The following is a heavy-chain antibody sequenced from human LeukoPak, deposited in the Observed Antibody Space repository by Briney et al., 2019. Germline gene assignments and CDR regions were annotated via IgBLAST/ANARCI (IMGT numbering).Heavy chain of an antibody. CDR1: GFTFSSYA. D-gene: IGHD3-22*01. CDR3: ARDNYYDSSGYSFDY. Sequence: GGSLRLSCAASGFTFSSYAMSWVRQAPGKGLEWVSYISSSGSTIYYADSVKGRFTISRDNAKNSLYLQMNSLRAEDTAVYYCARDNYYDSSGYSFDYWGQGTLVTVSS. CDR2: ISSSGSTI. J-gene: IGHJ4*02. V-gene: IGHV3-48*04.